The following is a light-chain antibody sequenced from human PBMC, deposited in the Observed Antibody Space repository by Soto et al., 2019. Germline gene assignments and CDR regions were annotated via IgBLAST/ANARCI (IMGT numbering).Light chain of an antibody. J-gene: IGKJ1*01. V-gene: IGKV1-5*03. CDR2: KAS. CDR1: HSISSW. CDR3: QQYNSYPWT. Sequence: DMQMTQSPSTLSASVGDRVTSTCRASHSISSWLAWYQQKPGKAPKLLIYKASSLESGVPSRFSGSGSGTEFTLTMSSLQPDDFATYYCQQYNSYPWTFGQGTKVEIK.